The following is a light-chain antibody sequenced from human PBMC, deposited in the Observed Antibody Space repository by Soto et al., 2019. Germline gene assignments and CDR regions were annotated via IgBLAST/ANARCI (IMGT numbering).Light chain of an antibody. Sequence: QSVLTQPASVSGSPGQSITISCTGTSSDVGGYNYVSWYQQHPGKAPKLMIYDVSNLPSGVSTRFSGSKSGNTASLTISGLQAEDEADYYCSSYTSSSTYVLFGGGPKLTFL. CDR2: DVS. V-gene: IGLV2-14*01. CDR1: SSDVGGYNY. CDR3: SSYTSSSTYVL. J-gene: IGLJ2*01.